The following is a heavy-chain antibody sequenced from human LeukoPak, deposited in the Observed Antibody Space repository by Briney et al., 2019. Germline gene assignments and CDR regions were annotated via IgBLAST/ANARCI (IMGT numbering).Heavy chain of an antibody. V-gene: IGHV4-34*01. CDR3: ARRSYQLLYGYYYYYMDV. Sequence: SETLSLTCAVYGGSLSSYYWTWVRQPPGKGLEWIGEINYSGSTNYSPSLKSRVTVSVDTSKNQFSLKLKSVTAADTAVYYCARRSYQLLYGYYYYYMDVWGKGTTVTVSS. CDR2: INYSGST. J-gene: IGHJ6*03. CDR1: GGSLSSYY. D-gene: IGHD2-2*02.